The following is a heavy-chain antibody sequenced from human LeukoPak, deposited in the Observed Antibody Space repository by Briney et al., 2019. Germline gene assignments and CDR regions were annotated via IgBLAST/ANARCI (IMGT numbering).Heavy chain of an antibody. J-gene: IGHJ5*02. CDR3: ARGNGTAGIAALNWFDP. CDR2: ISYDGSNK. V-gene: IGHV3-30*09. D-gene: IGHD6-6*01. Sequence: GGSLRLSCAASGFTFSSYAMHWVRQAPGKGLEWVAVISYDGSNKYYADSVKGRFAISRDNSKNTLYLQMNSLRAEDTAVYYCARGNGTAGIAALNWFDPWGQGTLVTVSS. CDR1: GFTFSSYA.